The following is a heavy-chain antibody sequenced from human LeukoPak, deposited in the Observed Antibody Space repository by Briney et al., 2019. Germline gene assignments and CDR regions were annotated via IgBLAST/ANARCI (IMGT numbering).Heavy chain of an antibody. CDR3: ARGAVTTYFNWLDS. Sequence: PGGSLRLPCAASGFTLSSYWMSWVRQAPEKGLEWVANIKQDGSEKDYVDSVKCRFTISRDNAKNSMNLQMHSLRAEDTAVYYCARGAVTTYFNWLDSWGQGTLVTVSS. V-gene: IGHV3-7*01. CDR2: IKQDGSEK. D-gene: IGHD6-19*01. J-gene: IGHJ5*01. CDR1: GFTLSSYW.